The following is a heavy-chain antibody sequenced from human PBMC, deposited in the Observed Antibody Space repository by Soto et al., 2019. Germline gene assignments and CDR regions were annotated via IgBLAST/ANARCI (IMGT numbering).Heavy chain of an antibody. D-gene: IGHD6-6*01. Sequence: QVQLVQSGAEVKKPGASVKVSCKASGYTFTSYGISWVRQAPGQGLXWMGWVTAYNDNTNYAQKFQGRVTMTTDTSTSXXYXEXXXLXXXXXXVXXXARDKTXGSSSWCPGGPWGQGTLVTVSS. J-gene: IGHJ5*02. V-gene: IGHV1-18*01. CDR2: VTAYNDNT. CDR1: GYTFTSYG. CDR3: ARDKTXGSSSWCPGGP.